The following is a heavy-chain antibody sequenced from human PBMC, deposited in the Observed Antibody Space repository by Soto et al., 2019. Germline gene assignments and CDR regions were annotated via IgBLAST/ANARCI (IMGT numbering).Heavy chain of an antibody. Sequence: EELLVESGGGLVQPGGSLRVSCAASGFRFSGHWMSWVRQAPGKGLEWVAGIKEDGSERKYVDSAKGRFTISRDNAKXXXXXXXXXXXXXXXXXXXXXXXXXNRFGLWGQGTLVTVSS. CDR2: IKEDGSER. V-gene: IGHV3-7*02. J-gene: IGHJ4*02. D-gene: IGHD3-16*01. CDR3: XXXXXNRFGL. CDR1: GFRFSGHW.